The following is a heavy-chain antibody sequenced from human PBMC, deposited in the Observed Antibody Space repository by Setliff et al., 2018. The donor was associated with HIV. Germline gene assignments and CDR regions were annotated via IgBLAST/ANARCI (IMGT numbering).Heavy chain of an antibody. Sequence: KPSETLSLTCTVSGGSISSSDYYWAWIRQPPGKGLEWIGYVYSTGSTNSKSSLKSRVTISVDTSKNQFSLKLSSVTAADTAVYYCARVATGPESFDIWGQGTMVTVSS. CDR1: GGSISSSDYY. J-gene: IGHJ3*02. V-gene: IGHV4-61*08. D-gene: IGHD3-9*01. CDR3: ARVATGPESFDI. CDR2: VYSTGST.